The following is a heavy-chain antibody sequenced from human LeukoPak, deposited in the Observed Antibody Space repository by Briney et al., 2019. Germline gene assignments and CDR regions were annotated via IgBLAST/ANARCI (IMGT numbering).Heavy chain of an antibody. Sequence: ASVKVSCKVSGYTLTELSMHWVRQAPGKGLEWMGGFDPEDGETIYAQKFQGRVTMTEDTSTDTAYMELSSLRSEDTAVYYCATESRKLYYFDYWGQGTLVTVSS. D-gene: IGHD2-15*01. CDR3: ATESRKLYYFDY. J-gene: IGHJ4*02. CDR2: FDPEDGET. V-gene: IGHV1-24*01. CDR1: GYTLTELS.